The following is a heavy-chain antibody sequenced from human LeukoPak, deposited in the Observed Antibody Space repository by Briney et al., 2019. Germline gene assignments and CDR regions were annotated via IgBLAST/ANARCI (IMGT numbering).Heavy chain of an antibody. V-gene: IGHV1-18*01. CDR3: ARACAIWFGEYHDNLFDP. CDR1: GYTFTSYG. D-gene: IGHD3-10*01. CDR2: ISTYNGNT. J-gene: IGHJ5*02. Sequence: ASVRVSCKASGYTFTSYGVSWVRQAPGQGLEWMGWISTYNGNTNYAQTLQGRVTMTTDTSKSTAYMEMRRLRCEDTGVYYCARACAIWFGEYHDNLFDPWAREPWSPSPQ.